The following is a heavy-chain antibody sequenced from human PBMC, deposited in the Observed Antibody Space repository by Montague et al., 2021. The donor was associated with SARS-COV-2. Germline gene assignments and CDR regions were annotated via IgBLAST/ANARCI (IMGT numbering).Heavy chain of an antibody. J-gene: IGHJ4*02. V-gene: IGHV6-1*01. CDR2: TYYRSKWYN. Sequence: CAISGDSVSRNRAAWNWIRQSPSRGLEWLGRTYYRSKWYNDYAESVKSRITIDPDTSKHQFSLHLNSVTPEDTAVYYCARIPVGSKYHFDFWGQGTLVTVSS. CDR1: GDSVSRNRAA. D-gene: IGHD4-11*01. CDR3: ARIPVGSKYHFDF.